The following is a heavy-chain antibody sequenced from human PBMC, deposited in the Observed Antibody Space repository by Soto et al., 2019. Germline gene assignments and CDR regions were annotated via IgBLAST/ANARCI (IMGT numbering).Heavy chain of an antibody. CDR2: IYYSGST. D-gene: IGHD3-3*01. CDR3: ARAEKGLRLLDY. V-gene: IGHV4-59*01. J-gene: IGHJ4*02. Sequence: PSETLSLTCTVSGGSIRGYYWSWIRQPPGKGLEWIGYIYYSGSTNYNPSLKSRVTISVDTSKNQFSLKLSSVTAADTAVYYCARAEKGLRLLDYWGQGTLVTVSS. CDR1: GGSIRGYY.